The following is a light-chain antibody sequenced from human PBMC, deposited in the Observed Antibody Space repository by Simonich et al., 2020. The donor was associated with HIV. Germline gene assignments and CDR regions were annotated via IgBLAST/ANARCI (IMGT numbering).Light chain of an antibody. CDR3: QQYGSSPPYT. J-gene: IGKJ2*01. CDR1: QSISSN. Sequence: EIVMPQSPATLSVSPGERAPLSCRASQSISSNLAWYQQNPGQAPRLLICGASTRATGIPARFSGSGSGTDFTLTISRLEPEDFAVYYCQQYGSSPPYTFGQGTKLEIK. V-gene: IGKV3-15*01. CDR2: GAS.